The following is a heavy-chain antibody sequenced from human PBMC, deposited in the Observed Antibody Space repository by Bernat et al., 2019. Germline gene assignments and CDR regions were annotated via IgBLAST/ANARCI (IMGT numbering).Heavy chain of an antibody. CDR3: ARELMITFGGVIARGPFDI. CDR1: GFTFSSYE. J-gene: IGHJ3*02. CDR2: ISSSGSTI. D-gene: IGHD3-16*02. V-gene: IGHV3-48*03. Sequence: EVQLVESGGGLVQPGGSLRLSCAASGFTFSSYEMNWVRQAPGKGLEWVSYISSSGSTIYYADSVKGRFTISRDNAKNSLYLQMNSLRAEDTAVYYCARELMITFGGVIARGPFDIWGQGTMVTVSS.